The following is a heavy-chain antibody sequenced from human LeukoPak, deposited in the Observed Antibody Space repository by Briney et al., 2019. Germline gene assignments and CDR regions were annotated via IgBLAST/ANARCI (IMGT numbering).Heavy chain of an antibody. J-gene: IGHJ4*02. D-gene: IGHD6-13*01. CDR2: IYYSGSM. CDR1: GGSTSSDH. CDR3: VVFIAGGGGRGY. Sequence: AEPLSLTCTVAGGSTSSDHWSWLRQPPGKGLEWIGHIYYSGSMKYNPTLKSRVAISVDTSNNQFSLKLTTVTAADTAVYYCVVFIAGGGGRGYWGQGTLVTVSS. V-gene: IGHV4-59*01.